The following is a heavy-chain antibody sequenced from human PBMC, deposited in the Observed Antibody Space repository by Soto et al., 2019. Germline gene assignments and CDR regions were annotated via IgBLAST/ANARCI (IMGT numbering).Heavy chain of an antibody. V-gene: IGHV3-33*01. CDR2: IFHDGSEK. CDR3: ARGCPYGSYFDY. J-gene: IGHJ4*02. Sequence: QVQLVESGGGVVQSGRSLRLSCAASGFTFRRYGVHWVRQAPGKGLEWVAVIFHDGSEKYYADSVKARFTIARDNSRKMLFLQMNSLRAGDTAVYYCARGCPYGSYFDYWGQATLVTVSS. CDR1: GFTFRRYG. D-gene: IGHD4-17*01.